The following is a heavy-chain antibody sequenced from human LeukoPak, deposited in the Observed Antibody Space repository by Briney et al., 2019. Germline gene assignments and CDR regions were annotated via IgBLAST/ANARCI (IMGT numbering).Heavy chain of an antibody. J-gene: IGHJ5*02. CDR3: ARVGIQLWAPSWFDP. CDR2: INHSGST. V-gene: IGHV4-34*01. Sequence: PSETLSLTCAVYGGSFSGYYWSWIRQPPGKGLEWIGEINHSGSTNHNPSLKSRVTISVDTSKNQFSLKLSSVTAADTAVYYCARVGIQLWAPSWFDPWGQGTLVTVSS. CDR1: GGSFSGYY. D-gene: IGHD5-18*01.